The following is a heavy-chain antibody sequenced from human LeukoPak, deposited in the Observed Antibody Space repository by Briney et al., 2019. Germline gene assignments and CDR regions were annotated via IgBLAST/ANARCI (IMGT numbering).Heavy chain of an antibody. CDR3: ATKQWLAPPPDS. J-gene: IGHJ4*02. V-gene: IGHV3-74*01. CDR2: INTDGTVT. Sequence: GGSLRLSCAASGFTFSKYWMLWVRQAPGKGLESVSRINTDGTVTTYADSVKGRFTVSRDNADNTMFLQMNSVRDEETAVYYCATKQWLAPPPDSWGQGTPVTVSS. D-gene: IGHD6-19*01. CDR1: GFTFSKYW.